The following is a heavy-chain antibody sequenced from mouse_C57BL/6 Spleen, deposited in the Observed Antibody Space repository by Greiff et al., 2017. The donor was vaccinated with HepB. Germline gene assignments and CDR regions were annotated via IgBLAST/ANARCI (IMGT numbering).Heavy chain of an antibody. CDR2: INPNNGGT. CDR3: AREEAVMDY. CDR1: GYTFTDYN. D-gene: IGHD1-1*01. J-gene: IGHJ4*01. V-gene: IGHV1-22*01. Sequence: VHVKQSGPELVKPGASVKMSCKASGYTFTDYNMHWVKQSHGKSLEWIGDINPNNGGTSYNQKFKGKATLTVNKSSSTAYMELRSLTSEDSAVYYCAREEAVMDYWGQGTSVTVSS.